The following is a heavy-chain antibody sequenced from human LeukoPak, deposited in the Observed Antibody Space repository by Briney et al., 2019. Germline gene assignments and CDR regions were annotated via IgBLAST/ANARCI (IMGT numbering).Heavy chain of an antibody. V-gene: IGHV3-23*01. D-gene: IGHD1-26*01. J-gene: IGHJ4*02. CDR3: AKGDTTWELPHDY. CDR2: ISGSGGIT. Sequence: GGSLRLSCAASGFPFSNHGMSWVRQAPGKGLEWVSAISGSGGITSYADSVKGRFTISRDNSKNTLYLQMNSLRAEDTAVYYCAKGDTTWELPHDYWGQGTLVTVSS. CDR1: GFPFSNHG.